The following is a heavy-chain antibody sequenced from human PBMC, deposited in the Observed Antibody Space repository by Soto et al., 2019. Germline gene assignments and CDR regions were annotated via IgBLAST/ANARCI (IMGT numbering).Heavy chain of an antibody. Sequence: QVQLQESGPGLVKPSQTLSLTCTVSGGSISSGDYYWSWIRQPPGKGLEWIGYIYYSGSTYYNPSLKSPVTLSVDTSQNQFSLKLSSVTAADTAVYYCARAMVVTQNWFDPWGQGTLVTVSS. D-gene: IGHD2-21*02. V-gene: IGHV4-30-4*01. CDR3: ARAMVVTQNWFDP. CDR1: GGSISSGDYY. J-gene: IGHJ5*02. CDR2: IYYSGST.